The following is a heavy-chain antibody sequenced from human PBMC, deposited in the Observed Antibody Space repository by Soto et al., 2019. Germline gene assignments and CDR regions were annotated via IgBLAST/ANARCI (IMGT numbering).Heavy chain of an antibody. J-gene: IGHJ4*02. CDR3: ARSLGSAAGWSFDV. V-gene: IGHV4-4*07. Sequence: SETLSLTCTVSGASMSDYFWTWIRLPAGKRLEWIGRKFISGSTDYNPSLKGRASMSVDTSKNQFSLRLISVTAADTALYYCARSLGSAAGWSFDVWGQGILVTVSS. D-gene: IGHD3-16*01. CDR2: KFISGST. CDR1: GASMSDYF.